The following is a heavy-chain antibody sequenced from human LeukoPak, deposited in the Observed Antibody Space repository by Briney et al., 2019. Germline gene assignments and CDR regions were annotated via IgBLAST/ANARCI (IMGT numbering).Heavy chain of an antibody. Sequence: GGSLRLSCAASGFTVSSNYMSWVRQAPGKGLEWVSVVYSVGSTYYADSVRGRFTISRDNSKNTLYLQMNSLRAEDTAVYYCATSPLAGSWGQGTLVTVSS. CDR2: VYSVGST. CDR3: ATSPLAGS. V-gene: IGHV3-53*01. J-gene: IGHJ4*02. CDR1: GFTVSSNY. D-gene: IGHD3-10*01.